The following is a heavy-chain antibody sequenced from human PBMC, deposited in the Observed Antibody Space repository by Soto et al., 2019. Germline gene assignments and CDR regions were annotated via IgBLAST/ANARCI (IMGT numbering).Heavy chain of an antibody. V-gene: IGHV4-39*01. CDR2: IYYSGST. Sequence: SETLSLTCTVSGGSISSSSYYWGWIRQPPGKGLEWIGSIYYSGSTYYNPSLKSRVTISVDTSKNQFSLKLSSVTAADTAVYYCARPHRFMVRGVIDYYYYMDVWGKGTTVTVSS. D-gene: IGHD3-10*01. CDR1: GGSISSSSYY. CDR3: ARPHRFMVRGVIDYYYYMDV. J-gene: IGHJ6*03.